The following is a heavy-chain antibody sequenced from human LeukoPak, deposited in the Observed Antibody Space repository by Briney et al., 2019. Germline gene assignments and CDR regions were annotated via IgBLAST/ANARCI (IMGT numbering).Heavy chain of an antibody. CDR2: ISYDGSNK. V-gene: IGHV3-30*04. Sequence: GGSLRLPCAASGFTFSSYAIHWVRQAPGKGLEWVAVISYDGSNKYYADSVKGRFTISRDNSKNTLYLQMNSLRAEDTAVYYCARDGPPGVNGIDYWGQGTLVTVSS. CDR1: GFTFSSYA. CDR3: ARDGPPGVNGIDY. D-gene: IGHD3-22*01. J-gene: IGHJ4*02.